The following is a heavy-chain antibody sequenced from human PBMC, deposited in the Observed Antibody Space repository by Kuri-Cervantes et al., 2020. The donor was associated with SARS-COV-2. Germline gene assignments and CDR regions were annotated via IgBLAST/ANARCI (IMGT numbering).Heavy chain of an antibody. Sequence: GESLKISCAASGFTFSSYWMHWVRQAPGKGLVWVSRINSDGSSTSYADSVKGRFTISRDNAKNTLYLQMNSLRAEDTAVYYCXTLDGMDVWGQGTTVTVSS. J-gene: IGHJ6*02. CDR2: INSDGSST. CDR1: GFTFSSYW. CDR3: XTLDGMDV. V-gene: IGHV3-74*01.